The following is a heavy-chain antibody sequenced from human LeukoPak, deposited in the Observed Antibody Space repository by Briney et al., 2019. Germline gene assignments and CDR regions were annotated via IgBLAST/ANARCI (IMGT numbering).Heavy chain of an antibody. CDR1: GFTFSSYS. J-gene: IGHJ6*02. Sequence: GGSLRLSCAASGFTFSSYSMNWVRQAPGRGPEWVANVNRDGSETYYLDSVKGRFTISKDNAKNSLYLQMNSLRAEDTALYHCARNNGMDVWGQGTTVIVSS. CDR3: ARNNGMDV. CDR2: VNRDGSET. V-gene: IGHV3-7*03.